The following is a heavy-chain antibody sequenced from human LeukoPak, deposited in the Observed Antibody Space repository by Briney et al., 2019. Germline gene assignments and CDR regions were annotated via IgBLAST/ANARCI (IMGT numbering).Heavy chain of an antibody. V-gene: IGHV4-61*02. CDR1: GGSISSGSYY. CDR2: IYTRGST. CDR3: ATDGMVRGPDAWFDS. J-gene: IGHJ5*01. Sequence: SETLSLTCTVSGGSISSGSYYWSWIRQPAGKGLEWIGRIYTRGSTNYNPSLKSRVTMSVDTSKNQFSLKLSSVTAADTAVYYCATDGMVRGPDAWFDSWGQGTLVTVSS. D-gene: IGHD3-10*01.